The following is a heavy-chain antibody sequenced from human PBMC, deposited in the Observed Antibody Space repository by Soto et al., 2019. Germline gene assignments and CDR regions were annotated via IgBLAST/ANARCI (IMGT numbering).Heavy chain of an antibody. CDR3: AREESNCISTSCYGGGDY. D-gene: IGHD2-2*01. CDR1: GFTFSDYY. J-gene: IGHJ4*02. CDR2: ISSSGSTI. Sequence: QVQLVESGGGLVKPGGSLRLSCAASGFTFSDYYMSWIRQAPGKGLEWVSYISSSGSTIYYADSVKGRFTISRDNAKNSLYLQMNSLRAEDTAVYYCAREESNCISTSCYGGGDYWGQGTLVTVSS. V-gene: IGHV3-11*01.